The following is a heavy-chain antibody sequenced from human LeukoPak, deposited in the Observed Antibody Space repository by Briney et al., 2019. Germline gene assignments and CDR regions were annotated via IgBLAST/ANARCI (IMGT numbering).Heavy chain of an antibody. CDR1: GFTFSSYA. J-gene: IGHJ4*02. CDR3: AKRGAEVGVTVAPGDY. D-gene: IGHD3-16*02. CDR2: ISGSGVST. Sequence: GGSLRLSCAASGFTFSSYAMSWVRQAPGKGLEWVSAISGSGVSTYYADSVKGRFTISRDNSKNTLYLQMNSLRAEDTAVYYCAKRGAEVGVTVAPGDYWGQGTLVTVSS. V-gene: IGHV3-23*01.